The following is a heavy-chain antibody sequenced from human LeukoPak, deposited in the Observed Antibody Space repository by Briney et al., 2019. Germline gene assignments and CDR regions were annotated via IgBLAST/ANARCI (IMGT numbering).Heavy chain of an antibody. CDR2: ISYDGGNK. J-gene: IGHJ4*02. Sequence: GRSLRLSCAASGFTFSYYGMHWVRQAPGKGLEWVAVISYDGGNKYYADSVKGRFTISRDNSKNTLDLQMNSLRPEDTAVYYCARDFSAYRFGEFDYWGQGTLVTVSS. D-gene: IGHD3-10*01. CDR1: GFTFSYYG. V-gene: IGHV3-30*03. CDR3: ARDFSAYRFGEFDY.